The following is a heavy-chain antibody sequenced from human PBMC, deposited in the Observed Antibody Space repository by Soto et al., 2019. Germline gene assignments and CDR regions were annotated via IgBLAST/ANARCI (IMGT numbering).Heavy chain of an antibody. V-gene: IGHV3-23*01. J-gene: IGHJ4*02. CDR2: ISGSGDRT. Sequence: PGGSLRLSCAASGFTFSSYAMSWVREAPGKGLEWVSAISGSGDRTFYADSVKGRFTISRDNSKNTLYLQMNSLRAEDAAVFYCASIYGSSSWYGHFDYWGQGTLVTVSS. D-gene: IGHD2-2*01. CDR3: ASIYGSSSWYGHFDY. CDR1: GFTFSSYA.